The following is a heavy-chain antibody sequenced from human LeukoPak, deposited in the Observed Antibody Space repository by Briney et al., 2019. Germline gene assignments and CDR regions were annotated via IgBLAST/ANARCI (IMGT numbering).Heavy chain of an antibody. CDR3: ATLYDFWSGSTRKYYFDY. V-gene: IGHV3-21*04. Sequence: PGGSLRLSCAAPGFTFSSYSMNWVRQAPGKGLEWVSSISSSSSYIYYADSVKGRFTISRDNAKNTLYLQMNSLRAEDTAVYYCATLYDFWSGSTRKYYFDYWGQGTLVTVSS. D-gene: IGHD3-3*01. CDR2: ISSSSSYI. CDR1: GFTFSSYS. J-gene: IGHJ4*02.